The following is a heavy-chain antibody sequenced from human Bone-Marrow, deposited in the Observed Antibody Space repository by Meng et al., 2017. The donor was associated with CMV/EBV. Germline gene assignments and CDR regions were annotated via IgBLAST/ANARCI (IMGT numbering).Heavy chain of an antibody. V-gene: IGHV1-18*01. J-gene: IGHJ3*02. D-gene: IGHD5-12*01. CDR1: GYTFTSYG. CDR3: ARMGNRGYDSDAFDI. CDR2: ISAYNGNT. Sequence: ASVKVSCKASGYTFTSYGISWVRQAPGQGLEWMGWISAYNGNTNYAQKLQGRVTMTTDTSTSTAYMELRSLRSEDTAIYYCARMGNRGYDSDAFDIWGQGTMVTVSS.